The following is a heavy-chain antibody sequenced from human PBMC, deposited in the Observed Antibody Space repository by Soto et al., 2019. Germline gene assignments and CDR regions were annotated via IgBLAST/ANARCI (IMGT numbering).Heavy chain of an antibody. CDR1: GFTFSSYA. CDR2: ISGSGDST. J-gene: IGHJ4*02. D-gene: IGHD1-26*01. Sequence: EVQLVESGGGLVKPGGSLRLSCVDSGFTFSSYAMRWVRQAPGKGLEWVSAISGSGDSTYYADSVKGRFTTSRDNSNNTLYLQLNSLTAEATAVYYCARRGSGSYYDYWGQGTLVTVSS. V-gene: IGHV3-23*04. CDR3: ARRGSGSYYDY.